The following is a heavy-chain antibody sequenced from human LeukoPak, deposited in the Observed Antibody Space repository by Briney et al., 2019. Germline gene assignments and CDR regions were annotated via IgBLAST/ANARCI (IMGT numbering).Heavy chain of an antibody. CDR3: ARSRRDGYNRPFDY. J-gene: IGHJ4*02. V-gene: IGHV3-64*01. D-gene: IGHD5-24*01. CDR1: GFTFSSYA. Sequence: PGGSLRLSCAASGFTFSSYAMHWVRQAPGKGLEYVSANSSNGGSTYYANSVKGRFTISRNNSKNTLYLQMGSLRAEDMSGDYCARSRRDGYNRPFDYWGQGTLVTVSS. CDR2: NSSNGGST.